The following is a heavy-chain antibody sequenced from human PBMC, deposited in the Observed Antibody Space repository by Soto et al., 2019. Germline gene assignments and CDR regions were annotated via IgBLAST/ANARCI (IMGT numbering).Heavy chain of an antibody. V-gene: IGHV1-69*02. Sequence: QVQLVQSGAEVKKPGSSVKVSCKASGGTFSSYTISWVRQAPGQGLEWMGRIIPILGIANYAQKFQGRVTITADKSXXTXYXVLSSLRSEDTAVYYCARKVGYCSGGSCYTNWYFDLWGRGTLVTVSS. CDR2: IIPILGIA. J-gene: IGHJ2*01. D-gene: IGHD2-15*01. CDR1: GGTFSSYT. CDR3: ARKVGYCSGGSCYTNWYFDL.